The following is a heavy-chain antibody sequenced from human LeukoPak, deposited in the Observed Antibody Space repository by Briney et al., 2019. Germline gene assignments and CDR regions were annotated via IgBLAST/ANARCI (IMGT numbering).Heavy chain of an antibody. Sequence: SVKVSCKASGGTFSSYAISWVRQATGQALEWMGRIIPIFGTANYAQKFQGRVTITTDESTSTAYMELSSLRSEDTAVYYCARGYGDYEELDYWGQGTLVTVSS. J-gene: IGHJ4*02. D-gene: IGHD4-17*01. CDR2: IIPIFGTA. CDR3: ARGYGDYEELDY. V-gene: IGHV1-69*05. CDR1: GGTFSSYA.